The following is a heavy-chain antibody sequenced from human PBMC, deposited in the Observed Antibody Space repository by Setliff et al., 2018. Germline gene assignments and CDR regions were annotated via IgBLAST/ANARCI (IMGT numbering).Heavy chain of an antibody. V-gene: IGHV4-39*01. J-gene: IGHJ6*03. D-gene: IGHD3-10*01. Sequence: PSETLSLTCRVSSGSISSGNYYWGLIRQPPGKGLEWVATIYYSGSTYSNPSLKSRLIISVDAPDNQFSVKLSSVTAADTAVYYCARHKSNGSGSYPSLYMDVWGKGIMVTVSS. CDR3: ARHKSNGSGSYPSLYMDV. CDR1: SGSISSGNYY. CDR2: IYYSGST.